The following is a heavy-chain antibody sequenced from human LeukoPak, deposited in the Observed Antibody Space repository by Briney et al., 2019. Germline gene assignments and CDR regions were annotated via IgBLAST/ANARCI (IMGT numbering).Heavy chain of an antibody. CDR3: ARGRYCSSTSCLGPYYYFDY. CDR1: GFTFSSYW. CDR2: IKQDGSEK. Sequence: GGSLRLSCAASGFTFSSYWMSWVRQAPGKGLEWVANIKQDGSEKYYVDSVKGRFTISRDNAKNSLYLQMNSLRAEDTAVYYCARGRYCSSTSCLGPYYYFDYWGQGTLVTVSS. V-gene: IGHV3-7*01. D-gene: IGHD2-2*01. J-gene: IGHJ4*02.